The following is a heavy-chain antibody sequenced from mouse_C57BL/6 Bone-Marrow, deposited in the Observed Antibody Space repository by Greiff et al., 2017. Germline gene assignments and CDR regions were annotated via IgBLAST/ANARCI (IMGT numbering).Heavy chain of an antibody. CDR3: ASHYYGSRYYAMDY. Sequence: QVHVKQSGPELVKPGASVKISCKASGYAFSSSWMNWVKQRPGKGLEWIGRIYPGDGDTNYTGKFKGKATLTADKSSSTAYMQLSSLTSEDSAVYFCASHYYGSRYYAMDYWGQGTSVTVSS. CDR1: GYAFSSSW. V-gene: IGHV1-82*01. J-gene: IGHJ4*01. D-gene: IGHD1-1*01. CDR2: IYPGDGDT.